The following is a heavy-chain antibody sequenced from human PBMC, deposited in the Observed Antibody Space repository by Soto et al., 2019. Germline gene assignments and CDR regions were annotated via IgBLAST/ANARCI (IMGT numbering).Heavy chain of an antibody. D-gene: IGHD3-22*01. J-gene: IGHJ4*02. CDR3: ARDEVGRYYDSSGYFPYFDY. V-gene: IGHV4-59*01. CDR2: IYYSGST. CDR1: GGSISSYY. Sequence: PSETLSLTCTVSGGSISSYYWSWIRQPPGKGLEWIGYIYYSGSTNYNPSLKSRVTISVDTSKNQFSLKLSSVTAADTAVYYCARDEVGRYYDSSGYFPYFDYWGQGTLVTVSS.